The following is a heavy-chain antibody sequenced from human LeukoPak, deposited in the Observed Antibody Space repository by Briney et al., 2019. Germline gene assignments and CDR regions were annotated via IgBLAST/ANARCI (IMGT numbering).Heavy chain of an antibody. CDR2: ISSHSIYI. D-gene: IGHD4-17*01. V-gene: IGHV3-21*01. Sequence: KPGGSLRLSCAASGFTFRTYSMNWVRQAPGKGLEWVSSISSHSIYIYYAGSVKGRFTISRDNAKNSLSLQMDSLRAEDTAVYYCGRDSGDYSDSYFDYWGQGTLVTVSS. J-gene: IGHJ4*02. CDR1: GFTFRTYS. CDR3: GRDSGDYSDSYFDY.